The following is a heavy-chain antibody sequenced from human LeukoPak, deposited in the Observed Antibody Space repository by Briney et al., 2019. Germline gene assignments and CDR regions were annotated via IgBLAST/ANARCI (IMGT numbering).Heavy chain of an antibody. V-gene: IGHV3-23*01. D-gene: IGHD6-19*01. CDR2: ISGNGGAT. J-gene: IGHJ3*02. Sequence: EGSLRLSCEVSGFTFSGSAMNWVRQAPGKGLEWVSVISGNGGATYYADSVKGRFTISRDNSKNTVYLQMNSLRAEDTAVYYCAKGGGWYFDGIDIWGHGTMVAVSS. CDR1: GFTFSGSA. CDR3: AKGGGWYFDGIDI.